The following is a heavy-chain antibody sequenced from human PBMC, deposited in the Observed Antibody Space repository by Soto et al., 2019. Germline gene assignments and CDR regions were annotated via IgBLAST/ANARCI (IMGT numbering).Heavy chain of an antibody. CDR1: GFTFSSYA. D-gene: IGHD6-19*01. V-gene: IGHV3-23*01. Sequence: PGGSLRLSCAASGFTFSSYAMSWVRQAPGKGLGWVSAISGSGGSTYYADSVKGRFTISRDNSKNTLYLQMNSLRAEDTAVYYCAKDVFGWLGTYYFDYWGQGTLVTVSS. J-gene: IGHJ4*02. CDR2: ISGSGGST. CDR3: AKDVFGWLGTYYFDY.